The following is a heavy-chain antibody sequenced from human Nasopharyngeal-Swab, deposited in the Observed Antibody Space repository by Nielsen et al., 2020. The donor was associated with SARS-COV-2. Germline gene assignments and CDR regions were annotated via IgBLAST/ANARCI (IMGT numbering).Heavy chain of an antibody. D-gene: IGHD3-3*01. Sequence: WIRQPPGKGLEWIGYIYYSGGANYNLSLKSRVTISVDTSKNQFSLKLNSVTAADTAVYYCAKYAHYDCLSGYHLGWFDPWGQGTLVTVSS. CDR3: AKYAHYDCLSGYHLGWFDP. J-gene: IGHJ5*02. V-gene: IGHV4-59*01. CDR2: IYYSGGA.